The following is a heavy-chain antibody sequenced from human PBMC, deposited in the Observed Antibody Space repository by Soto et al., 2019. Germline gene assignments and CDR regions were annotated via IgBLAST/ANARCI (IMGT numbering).Heavy chain of an antibody. CDR3: ARVLFQTRGEVTIFGVLIYNWFDP. Sequence: PSETLSLTCTVSGGSISSGDYYWSWIRQPPGKGLEWIGYIYYSGSTYYNTSLKSRVTISVDTSKNQFSLKLNSVTAADTAVYYCARVLFQTRGEVTIFGVLIYNWFDPWGQGTLVTVSS. D-gene: IGHD3-3*01. J-gene: IGHJ5*02. V-gene: IGHV4-30-4*01. CDR1: GGSISSGDYY. CDR2: IYYSGST.